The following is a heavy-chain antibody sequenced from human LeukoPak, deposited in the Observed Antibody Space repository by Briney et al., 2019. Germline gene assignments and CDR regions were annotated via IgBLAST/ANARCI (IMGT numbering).Heavy chain of an antibody. CDR1: GYTFTGYY. CDR3: ARGYDWYYYMDV. J-gene: IGHJ6*03. D-gene: IGHD3-3*01. V-gene: IGHV1-69*13. Sequence: SVKVSCKASGYTFTGYYMHWVRQAPGQGLEWMGGIIPIFGTANYAQKFQGRVTITADESTSTAYMELSSLRSEDTAVYYCARGYDWYYYMDVWGKGTTVTISS. CDR2: IIPIFGTA.